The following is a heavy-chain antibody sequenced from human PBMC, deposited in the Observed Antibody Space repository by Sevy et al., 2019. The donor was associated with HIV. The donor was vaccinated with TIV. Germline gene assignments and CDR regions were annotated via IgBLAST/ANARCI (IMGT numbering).Heavy chain of an antibody. V-gene: IGHV3-30-3*01. J-gene: IGHJ3*02. D-gene: IGHD6-13*01. CDR2: ISYDGSNK. CDR3: ASFAEAAAAFDI. Sequence: GGSLRLSCAASGFTFSSYAMHWVRQAPGKGLEWVAVISYDGSNKYYTDSVKGRFTISRDNSKNTLYLQMNSLRAEDTAVYYCASFAEAAAAFDIWGQGTMVTVSS. CDR1: GFTFSSYA.